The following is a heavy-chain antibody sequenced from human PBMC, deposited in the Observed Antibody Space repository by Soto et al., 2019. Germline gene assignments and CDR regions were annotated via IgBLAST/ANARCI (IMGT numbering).Heavy chain of an antibody. J-gene: IGHJ6*02. CDR3: AIGGHERITIFGVVIPEALGYYGMDF. Sequence: QVQLQQWGAGLLKPSETLSLTCDVYGGSFSGYYWSWIRQPPGKGLGWIGEINRSGSTNYNPSVKIRVTISVDTSKNQFSLKLCSVTAADTAVYYCAIGGHERITIFGVVIPEALGYYGMDFWGQGTTVTVSS. V-gene: IGHV4-34*01. CDR1: GGSFSGYY. CDR2: INRSGST. D-gene: IGHD3-3*01.